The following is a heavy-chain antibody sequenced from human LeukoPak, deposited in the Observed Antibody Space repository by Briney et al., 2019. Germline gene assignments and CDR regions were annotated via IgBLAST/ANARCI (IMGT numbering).Heavy chain of an antibody. CDR1: GYTFTGYY. D-gene: IGHD6-25*01. Sequence: ASLKVSSKASGYTFTGYYMHWVRQGPGQGLEWMGWINPNSGGTNYAQKFQGRVTMTTDTSISTAYMELSSLTSDDTAVYYCARQAATGAWLDPWGQGTLVTVSS. CDR3: ARQAATGAWLDP. V-gene: IGHV1-2*02. CDR2: INPNSGGT. J-gene: IGHJ5*02.